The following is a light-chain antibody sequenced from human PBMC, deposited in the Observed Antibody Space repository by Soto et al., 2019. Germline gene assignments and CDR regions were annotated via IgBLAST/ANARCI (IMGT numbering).Light chain of an antibody. V-gene: IGLV2-14*01. CDR1: SSDVGAYNY. CDR2: DVS. CDR3: YSYTSRSTYV. Sequence: QSVLTQPASVSGSPRQSVTSSCTGTSSDVGAYNYVSWYQQHPAKVPKLMIYDVSNRPSGVSDRFSGSKSGNTASLTISGLQAEDEADYYCYSYTSRSTYVLGTGTTV. J-gene: IGLJ1*01.